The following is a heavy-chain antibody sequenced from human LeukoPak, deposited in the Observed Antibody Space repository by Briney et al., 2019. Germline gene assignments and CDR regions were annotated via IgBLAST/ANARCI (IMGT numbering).Heavy chain of an antibody. CDR1: GVSFSGYY. J-gene: IGHJ4*02. Sequence: PSETLSLTCAVYGVSFSGYYWSWIRQPPGKGLEWIGEINHSGSTNYNPSLKSRVTISVDTSKNQFSLKLSSVTAADTAVYYCARGPRAATKYYFDYWGQGTLVTVSS. D-gene: IGHD2-15*01. V-gene: IGHV4-34*01. CDR2: INHSGST. CDR3: ARGPRAATKYYFDY.